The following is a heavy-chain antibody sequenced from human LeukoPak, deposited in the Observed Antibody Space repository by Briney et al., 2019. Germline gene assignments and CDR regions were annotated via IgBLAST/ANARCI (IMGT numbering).Heavy chain of an antibody. CDR3: AREGEYSGSPTDY. CDR1: RFSVSSNY. Sequence: GGSLRLSCAASRFSVSSNYMSWVRQAPGKGLDWVSVIYTDGTTYYADSVRGRFTISRDESKNTLHLQMSSLRADDTAVYYCAREGEYSGSPTDYWGQGTLVTVSS. J-gene: IGHJ4*02. D-gene: IGHD5-12*01. V-gene: IGHV3-53*01. CDR2: IYTDGTT.